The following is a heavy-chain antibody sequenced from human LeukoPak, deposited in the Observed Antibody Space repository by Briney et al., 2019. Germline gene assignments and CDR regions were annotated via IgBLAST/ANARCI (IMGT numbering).Heavy chain of an antibody. Sequence: GGSLRLSCAASGFIFSGYYMNWVRQAPGKGLEWVSSISSSSSYIYYADSVKGRFTISRDNAKNSLYLQMNSLRAEDTAVYYCAKETYYDILTASANYGMDVWGQGTTVTVSS. CDR2: ISSSSSYI. CDR1: GFIFSGYY. J-gene: IGHJ6*02. CDR3: AKETYYDILTASANYGMDV. D-gene: IGHD3-9*01. V-gene: IGHV3-21*01.